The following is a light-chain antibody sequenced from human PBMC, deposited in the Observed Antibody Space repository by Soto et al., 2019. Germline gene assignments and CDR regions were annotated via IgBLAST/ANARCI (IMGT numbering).Light chain of an antibody. CDR2: AAS. V-gene: IGKV1-27*01. J-gene: IGKJ3*01. Sequence: DIQMTRSPSSLSASVGDRVTITCQASQGISNYLAWYQQKPGKVPKLLIYAASTLQSGVPSRFSGSGSGTDFTLTISSLQPEDVATYYCQKYNSASLFTFGPGTKVDIK. CDR1: QGISNY. CDR3: QKYNSASLFT.